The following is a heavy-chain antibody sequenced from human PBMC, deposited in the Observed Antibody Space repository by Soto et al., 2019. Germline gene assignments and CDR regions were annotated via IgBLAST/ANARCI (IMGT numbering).Heavy chain of an antibody. V-gene: IGHV4-31*03. CDR3: ASRRKGYYYYYGMDV. CDR1: GGSISSGGYY. Sequence: SETLSLTCTVSGGSISSGGYYWSWIRQHPGKGLEWIGYIYYSGSTYYNPSPKSRVTISVDTSKNQFSLKLSSVTAADTAVYYCASRRKGYYYYYGMDVWGQGTTVTVSS. CDR2: IYYSGST. J-gene: IGHJ6*02.